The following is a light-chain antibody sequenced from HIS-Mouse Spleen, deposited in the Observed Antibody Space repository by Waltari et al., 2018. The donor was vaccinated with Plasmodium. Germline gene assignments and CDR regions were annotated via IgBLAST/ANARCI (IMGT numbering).Light chain of an antibody. J-gene: IGLJ2*01. CDR2: EGS. CDR3: CSYAGSSSVV. CDR1: STAVGIYNL. V-gene: IGLV2-23*01. Sequence: QSALTQPASVSGSPGQSITISCTGTSTAVGIYNLVSWYQQHPGKAPKLIIYEGSKRPSGVSNRFSGSKSGNTASLTISGLQAEDEADYYCCSYAGSSSVVFGGGTKLTVL.